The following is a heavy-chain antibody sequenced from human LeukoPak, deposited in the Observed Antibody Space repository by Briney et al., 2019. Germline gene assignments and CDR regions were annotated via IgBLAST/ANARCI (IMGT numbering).Heavy chain of an antibody. V-gene: IGHV4-30-4*01. CDR2: IYYSGST. D-gene: IGHD3-10*01. J-gene: IGHJ5*02. Sequence: SETLSLTCTVSGGSISSGDHYWSWIRQPPGKGLEWIGYIYYSGSTYSNPSLNSRVTMSVDTSKNQFSLKLSSVTAADTAVYYCASLFGGSRFDPWGQGTLVTVSS. CDR3: ASLFGGSRFDP. CDR1: GGSISSGDHY.